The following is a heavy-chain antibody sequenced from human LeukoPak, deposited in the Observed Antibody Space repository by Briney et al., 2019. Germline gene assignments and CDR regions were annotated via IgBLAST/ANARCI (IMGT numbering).Heavy chain of an antibody. D-gene: IGHD2-2*01. CDR1: GGSISSGTYY. CDR2: IYTSGST. Sequence: SSETLSLTCTVSGGSISSGTYYWTWIRQPAGKGLEWIGRIYTSGSTNYNPSLKSRVTISVDTSKNQFSLKLTSVTAADTAVYYCAREPASSRLFYDAFDIWGQGTMVSVSS. V-gene: IGHV4-61*02. J-gene: IGHJ3*02. CDR3: AREPASSRLFYDAFDI.